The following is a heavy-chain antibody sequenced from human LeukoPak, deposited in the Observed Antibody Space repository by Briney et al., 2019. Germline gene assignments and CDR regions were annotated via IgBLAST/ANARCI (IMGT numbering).Heavy chain of an antibody. D-gene: IGHD2-21*02. CDR1: GFTVSRNY. V-gene: IGHV3-53*01. CDR3: ARGGGAYCGDDCRRTIDH. CDR2: LYSGGDT. J-gene: IGHJ4*02. Sequence: GGSLRLPCAASGFTVSRNYMTWVRQAPGKGLEWVSVLYSGGDTYYADSVKGRFTISRDNSKNTIYLQLNTLRAEDTAVYYCARGGGAYCGDDCRRTIDHWGQGTLVTVSS.